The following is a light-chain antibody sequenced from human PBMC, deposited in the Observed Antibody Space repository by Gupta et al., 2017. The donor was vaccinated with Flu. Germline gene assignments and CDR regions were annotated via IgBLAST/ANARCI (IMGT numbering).Light chain of an antibody. CDR3: AAWDDSLNVPV. J-gene: IGLJ3*02. Sequence: QSVLTQPPSASGTPGQRVTISCSGSSSNIGTNTVSWYHQLPGTAPKLLIYRNDERPSGVPDRFSGSKSGTSASLDIRGLQSEDEADYYCAAWDDSLNVPVFGGGTKLTVL. CDR2: RND. V-gene: IGLV1-44*01. CDR1: SSNIGTNT.